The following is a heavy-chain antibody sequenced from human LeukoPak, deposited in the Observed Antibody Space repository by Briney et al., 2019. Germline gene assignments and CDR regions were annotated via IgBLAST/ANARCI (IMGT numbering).Heavy chain of an antibody. CDR2: ISAYNGNT. Sequence: GASVKVSCKASGYTFTSYGISWVRQAPGQGLEWMGWISAYNGNTNYAQKLQGRVTMTTDTSTSTAYMELRSLRSDDTAVYYCARDLHDFWSGYLPDYWGQGTLVTVSS. V-gene: IGHV1-18*01. D-gene: IGHD3-3*01. CDR1: GYTFTSYG. CDR3: ARDLHDFWSGYLPDY. J-gene: IGHJ4*02.